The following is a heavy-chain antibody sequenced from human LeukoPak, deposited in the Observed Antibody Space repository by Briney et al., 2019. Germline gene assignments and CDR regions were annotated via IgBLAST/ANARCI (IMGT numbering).Heavy chain of an antibody. CDR2: IYYSGST. V-gene: IGHV4-39*01. J-gene: IGHJ4*02. Sequence: PSATLSLICTVSGGSISSSSYYWGWIRRPRGKGLEWIGSIYYSGSTYYHPSLKSRVTISVDTSKIQVSLKVSSVTAADTAVYYCARREKNFFDYWGQGTLVTVSS. CDR3: ARREKNFFDY. D-gene: IGHD1-26*01. CDR1: GGSISSSSYY.